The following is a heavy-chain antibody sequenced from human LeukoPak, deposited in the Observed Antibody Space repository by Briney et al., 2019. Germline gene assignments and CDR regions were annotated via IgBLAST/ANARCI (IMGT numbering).Heavy chain of an antibody. D-gene: IGHD1-7*01. CDR2: IKQDGSEK. J-gene: IGHJ6*03. CDR3: ARVYNWNSNCYSMDV. Sequence: QTGGSLRLSCAASGFTCSSYWMSCVRQAPGKCLEGVANIKQDGSEKYYVDSVKGRFTISRDNAKNSLYLQMNSLRAEDTAVYYCARVYNWNSNCYSMDVWGKGTTVTVSS. V-gene: IGHV3-7*01. CDR1: GFTCSSYW.